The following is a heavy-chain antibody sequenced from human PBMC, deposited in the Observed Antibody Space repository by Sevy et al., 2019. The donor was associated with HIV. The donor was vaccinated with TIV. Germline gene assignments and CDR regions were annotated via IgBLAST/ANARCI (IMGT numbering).Heavy chain of an antibody. CDR2: ISWNSGSI. Sequence: GGSLRLSCAASGFTFDDYAMHWVRQAPGKGLEWVSGISWNSGSIGYADSVKGRFTISRDNAKNSLYLQMNSLRAEDTALYCCAKDISSSSSIRIYYYYGMDVWGQGTTVTVSS. D-gene: IGHD6-6*01. J-gene: IGHJ6*02. CDR3: AKDISSSSSIRIYYYYGMDV. CDR1: GFTFDDYA. V-gene: IGHV3-9*01.